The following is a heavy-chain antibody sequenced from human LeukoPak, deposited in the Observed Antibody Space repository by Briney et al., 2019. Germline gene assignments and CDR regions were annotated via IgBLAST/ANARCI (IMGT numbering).Heavy chain of an antibody. Sequence: GGSLRLSCAASGFTFSNYGMHWVRQAPGKGLEWVAVISYDGSNKYYADSVKGRFTISRDNSKNTLYLQMNSLRAEDTAVYYCARESHDYGDYEGAFDIWGQGTMVTVSS. CDR2: ISYDGSNK. D-gene: IGHD4-17*01. CDR1: GFTFSNYG. V-gene: IGHV3-30*19. CDR3: ARESHDYGDYEGAFDI. J-gene: IGHJ3*02.